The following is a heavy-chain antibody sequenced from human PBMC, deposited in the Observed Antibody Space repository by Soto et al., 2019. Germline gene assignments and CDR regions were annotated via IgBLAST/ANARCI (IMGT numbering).Heavy chain of an antibody. V-gene: IGHV3-23*01. CDR3: AKGRQDYGDYVYYYYGMDV. CDR2: ISGSGGST. J-gene: IGHJ6*02. CDR1: GFTFSSYA. Sequence: EVQLLESGGGLVQPGGSLRLSCAASGFTFSSYAIRWVRQAPEKGLEWVSAISGSGGSTYYADSVKGRFTIYSHNSKNTLYLQMNSLRAEDTAVYYCAKGRQDYGDYVYYYYGMDVWGQGTTVTVSS. D-gene: IGHD4-17*01.